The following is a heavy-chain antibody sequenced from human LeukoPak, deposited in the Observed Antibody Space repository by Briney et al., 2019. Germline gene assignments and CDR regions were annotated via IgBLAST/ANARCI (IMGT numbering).Heavy chain of an antibody. CDR1: GFTFSSYD. CDR2: IGTGYDT. Sequence: GGSLRLSCAASGFTFSSYDMHWVRQATGKGLEWVSAIGTGYDTYYADSVKGRFTISRDNSKNTLYLQMNSLRAEDTAVYYCARQSRSYYYDSSGWDAFDIWGQGTMVTVSS. D-gene: IGHD3-22*01. CDR3: ARQSRSYYYDSSGWDAFDI. V-gene: IGHV3-13*01. J-gene: IGHJ3*02.